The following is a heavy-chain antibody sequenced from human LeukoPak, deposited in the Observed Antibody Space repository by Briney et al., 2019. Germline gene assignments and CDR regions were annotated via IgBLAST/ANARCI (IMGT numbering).Heavy chain of an antibody. Sequence: ETLSLTCTVSGGSISSSSYYWGWICQPPGKGLEWIGSIYYSGSTYYNPSLKSRVTISVDTSKNQFSLKLSSVTAADTAVYYCARQRVLRFLEWLTRAFDIWGQGTMVTVSS. CDR2: IYYSGST. CDR3: ARQRVLRFLEWLTRAFDI. J-gene: IGHJ3*02. CDR1: GGSISSSSYY. D-gene: IGHD3-3*01. V-gene: IGHV4-39*01.